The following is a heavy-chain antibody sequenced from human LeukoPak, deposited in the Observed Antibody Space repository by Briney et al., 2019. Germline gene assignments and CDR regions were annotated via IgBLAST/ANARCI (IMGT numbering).Heavy chain of an antibody. J-gene: IGHJ4*02. Sequence: ETLSLTCTVSGGSISSHYWSWIRQPPGKGLEWVACINSDGSYIQYVDSVKGRFSISRDNAKNSLFLQMSSLRAEDTAMYYCVRDSSWNNNNWYAGGFDCWGQGALVAVSS. CDR2: INSDGSYI. D-gene: IGHD1-20*01. CDR1: GGSISSHY. CDR3: VRDSSWNNNNWYAGGFDC. V-gene: IGHV3-7*01.